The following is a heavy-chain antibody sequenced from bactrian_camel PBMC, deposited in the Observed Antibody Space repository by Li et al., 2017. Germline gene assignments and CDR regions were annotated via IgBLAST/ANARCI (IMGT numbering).Heavy chain of an antibody. CDR3: ALIGSRLDL. CDR1: GFAISKHG. D-gene: IGHD4*01. J-gene: IGHJ4*01. CDR2: SNTDGRT. Sequence: DVQLVESGGGLVQSGGSLTPTCVASGFAISKHGMSWVRRPPGKDLEYVATSNTDGRTYYRESVEGRFTISRDNAKNTLYLQMDSLKIEDTALYYCALIGSRLDLWGQGTQVTVS. V-gene: IGHV3S31*01.